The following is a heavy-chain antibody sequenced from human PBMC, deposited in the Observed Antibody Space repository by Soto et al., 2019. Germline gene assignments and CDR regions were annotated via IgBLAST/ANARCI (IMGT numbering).Heavy chain of an antibody. V-gene: IGHV1-18*01. Sequence: QVQLVQSGAEVKKPGASVKVSCKASGYTFTSYGISWVRQAPGQGLEWMGWISAYNGNTNYAQKLQGRVTMSTDTSTSTAYMELRSLRSDDTAVYYCARDLLAGTRYYYGMDVWGQGTTVTVSS. CDR3: ARDLLAGTRYYYGMDV. CDR2: ISAYNGNT. CDR1: GYTFTSYG. D-gene: IGHD6-13*01. J-gene: IGHJ6*02.